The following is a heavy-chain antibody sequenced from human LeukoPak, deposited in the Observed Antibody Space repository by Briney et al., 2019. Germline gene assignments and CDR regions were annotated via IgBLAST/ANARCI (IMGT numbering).Heavy chain of an antibody. D-gene: IGHD6-19*01. J-gene: IGHJ4*02. Sequence: GASVKVSCKASGYTFTSYYMHWVRQAPGQGLEWMGIINPSGGSTSYAQKFQGRVTMTRDMSTSTVYMELSSLRSEDTAVYYCARDPRSSGTALKLWNYFDYWGQGTLVTVSS. CDR1: GYTFTSYY. CDR3: ARDPRSSGTALKLWNYFDY. V-gene: IGHV1-46*01. CDR2: INPSGGST.